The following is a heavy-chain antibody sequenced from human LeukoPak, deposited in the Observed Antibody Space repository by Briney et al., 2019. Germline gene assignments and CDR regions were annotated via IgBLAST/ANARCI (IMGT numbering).Heavy chain of an antibody. Sequence: ASVKVSCNVSGYTLTELSMHWVRQAPGKGLEWMGGFDPGDGETIYAQRFQGRVTMTEDTSTDTAYMELSSLRSEDTAVYYCARGSGWTYYYYGMDVWGQGTTVTVSS. J-gene: IGHJ6*02. V-gene: IGHV1-24*01. CDR3: ARGSGWTYYYYGMDV. CDR1: GYTLTELS. CDR2: FDPGDGET. D-gene: IGHD6-19*01.